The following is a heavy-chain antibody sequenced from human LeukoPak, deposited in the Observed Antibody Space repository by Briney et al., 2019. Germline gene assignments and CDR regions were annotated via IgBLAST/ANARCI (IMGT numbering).Heavy chain of an antibody. J-gene: IGHJ4*02. Sequence: GGSLRLSCTASAITFSNSWMSWVRQAPGKGLEWVANIKQDGSGTNYVDSVKGRFTISRDNAKNSLFLQMNRLRGEDTGIYYCARHLAGDSLYRHFDYWGQGTLVTVSS. V-gene: IGHV3-7*04. CDR3: ARHLAGDSLYRHFDY. D-gene: IGHD5/OR15-5a*01. CDR1: AITFSNSW. CDR2: IKQDGSGT.